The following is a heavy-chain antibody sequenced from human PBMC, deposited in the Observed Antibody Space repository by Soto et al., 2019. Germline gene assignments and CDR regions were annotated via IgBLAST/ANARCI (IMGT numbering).Heavy chain of an antibody. CDR2: IWYDGSNK. CDR3: VVPFAGGSAFDI. D-gene: IGHD2-21*01. V-gene: IGHV3-33*01. CDR1: GFTFSSYG. Sequence: GGSLRLSCAASGFTFSSYGMHWVRQAPGKGLEWVAVIWYDGSNKYYADSVKGRFTISRDNSKNTLYLQMNSLRAEDTAVYYCVVPFAGGSAFDIWGQGTMVTVSS. J-gene: IGHJ3*02.